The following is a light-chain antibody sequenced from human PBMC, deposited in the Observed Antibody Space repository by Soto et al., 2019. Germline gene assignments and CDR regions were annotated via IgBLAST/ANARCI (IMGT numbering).Light chain of an antibody. J-gene: IGLJ1*01. V-gene: IGLV2-8*01. CDR2: EVS. CDR3: SSHAGTYNPNF. Sequence: QSALTQPPAASGSPGQSVTISCTGTSSDVGAYNYVSWYQQHPGKAPKPMIYEVSKRPSGVPDRFSGSKSGNTASLTVSGLQAEDEADYYCSSHAGTYNPNFFGNGTKVTVL. CDR1: SSDVGAYNY.